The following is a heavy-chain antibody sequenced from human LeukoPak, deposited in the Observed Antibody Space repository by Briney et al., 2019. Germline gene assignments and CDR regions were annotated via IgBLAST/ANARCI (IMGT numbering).Heavy chain of an antibody. J-gene: IGHJ5*02. CDR3: ARGLWNYDSSGYYTYNWFDP. D-gene: IGHD3-22*01. CDR2: IYYSGSA. Sequence: PSETLSLTCTVSGGSISSSSYYWGWIRQPPGKGLEWIGSIYYSGSAYYNPSLKSRVTISVDTSKNQFSLKLTSVTAADTAVYYCARGLWNYDSSGYYTYNWFDPWGQGTLVTVSS. V-gene: IGHV4-39*07. CDR1: GGSISSSSYY.